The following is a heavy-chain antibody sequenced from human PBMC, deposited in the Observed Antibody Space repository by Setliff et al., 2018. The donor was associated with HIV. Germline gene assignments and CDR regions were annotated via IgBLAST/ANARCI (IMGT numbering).Heavy chain of an antibody. CDR2: IHYSGSC. D-gene: IGHD1-1*01. CDR1: GGSISGYY. V-gene: IGHV4-59*01. Sequence: SETLSLTCTVSGGSISGYYWSWVRQPPEKRLELIGFIHYSGSCDYNPSLKSRITISVDMSRNQFSLVLSSVTAADTAAYYCARFQAWQLGRRGGYYYYMDVWGKGTTVTVSS. J-gene: IGHJ6*03. CDR3: ARFQAWQLGRRGGYYYYMDV.